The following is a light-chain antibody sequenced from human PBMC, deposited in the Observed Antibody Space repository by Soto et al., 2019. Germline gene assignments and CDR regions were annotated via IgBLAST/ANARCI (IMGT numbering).Light chain of an antibody. V-gene: IGKV1-39*01. CDR2: AAS. Sequence: DLQMTQSPSSLSASVGDRVTITCRASQSIRTYLHWYQQKPGKAPKLLIYAASSLQSGVPSRFSGSGSGTDFTLTINSLQPEDFAAYYCQQSYSTLTFGGGTKVEIK. CDR3: QQSYSTLT. J-gene: IGKJ4*01. CDR1: QSIRTY.